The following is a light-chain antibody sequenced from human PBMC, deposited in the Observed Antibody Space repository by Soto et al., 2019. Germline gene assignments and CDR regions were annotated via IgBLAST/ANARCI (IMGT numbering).Light chain of an antibody. J-gene: IGKJ1*01. CDR3: VQDYNYPRT. CDR1: PDIRTE. CDR2: GAT. Sequence: ALQMTQSPSSLSASVGDRVTITCRASPDIRTELGWYQQKPGKAPKLLIYGATTLQSGVPSRFSGSGSGTDFTLAISGLQPEYFATDDCVQDYNYPRTFGQGTKVEGK. V-gene: IGKV1-6*01.